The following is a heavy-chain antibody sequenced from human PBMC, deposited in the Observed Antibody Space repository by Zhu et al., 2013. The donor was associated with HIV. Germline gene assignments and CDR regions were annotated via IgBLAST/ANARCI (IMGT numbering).Heavy chain of an antibody. CDR1: GYTFTSYD. CDR3: ARRGYYVFWSGYPNWFRP. V-gene: IGHV1-8*03. Sequence: QVQLVQSGAEVKKPGSSVKVSCKASGYTFTSYDINWVRQATGQGLEWMGWMNPNSGNTGYAQKFQGRVTITRNTSISTAYMELSSLRSEDTAVYYCARRGYYVFWSGYPNWFRPVGPGNPGHRLL. D-gene: IGHD3-3*01. CDR2: MNPNSGNT. J-gene: IGHJ5*02.